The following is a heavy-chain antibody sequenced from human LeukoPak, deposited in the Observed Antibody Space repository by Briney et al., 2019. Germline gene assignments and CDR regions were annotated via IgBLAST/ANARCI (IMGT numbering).Heavy chain of an antibody. CDR2: IRSKVYGGAT. CDR1: RFTFCDYT. V-gene: IGHV3-49*04. CDR3: TRDTLLRYFDWFVPFDY. Sequence: GGSLRLSCAASRFTFCDYTMSWVRQAPGKGLEWVCFIRSKVYGGATEYAAASKGRFTNSRDDSKTIAYLQMNSLKTEDTAVYYCTRDTLLRYFDWFVPFDYWGQGTLVTVSS. D-gene: IGHD3-9*01. J-gene: IGHJ4*02.